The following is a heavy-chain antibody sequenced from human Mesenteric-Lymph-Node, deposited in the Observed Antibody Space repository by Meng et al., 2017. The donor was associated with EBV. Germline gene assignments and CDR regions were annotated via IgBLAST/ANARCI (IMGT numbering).Heavy chain of an antibody. CDR2: IYYSGSR. CDR1: GDSISITDYY. J-gene: IGHJ4*02. Sequence: QVQLQESAPGLLKPSQTLSLTCTFSGDSISITDYYWSWVRQPPGKGLEWIGYIYYSGSRYYNPSLKSRVTISVDTSKNQFSLKLSSVTAADTAVYYCARVTGKIYYDGSGYPEAFDYWGQGTLVTVSS. V-gene: IGHV4-30-4*01. CDR3: ARVTGKIYYDGSGYPEAFDY. D-gene: IGHD3-22*01.